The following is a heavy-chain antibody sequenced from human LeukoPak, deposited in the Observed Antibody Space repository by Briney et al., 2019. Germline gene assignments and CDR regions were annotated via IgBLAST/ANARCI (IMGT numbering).Heavy chain of an antibody. CDR2: ISSSSSYI. Sequence: GGSLRLSFAASGFSSSSYSMNWVRQAPGKGLEWVSSISSSSSYIYYADSVKGRFTISRDNAKNSLYLQMNSLRAEDTAVYYCARDLLVGTTLFDYWGQGTLVTVSS. J-gene: IGHJ4*02. D-gene: IGHD1-26*01. CDR3: ARDLLVGTTLFDY. V-gene: IGHV3-21*01. CDR1: GFSSSSYS.